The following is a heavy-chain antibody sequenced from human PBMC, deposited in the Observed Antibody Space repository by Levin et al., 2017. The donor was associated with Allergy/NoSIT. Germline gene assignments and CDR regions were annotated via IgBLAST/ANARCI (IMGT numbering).Heavy chain of an antibody. CDR1: GDSISSGSHY. J-gene: IGHJ4*02. D-gene: IGHD2-15*01. V-gene: IGHV4-39*07. Sequence: SETLSLTCTVSGDSISSGSHYWAWIRQPPGKGLEWIGSIYYSESTYYNPSLWSRVTISVDTSKNQFSLELSSVTAADTAGYYCARDQVPIGYCSGGSCYPFDYWGQGTLVTVSS. CDR2: IYYSEST. CDR3: ARDQVPIGYCSGGSCYPFDY.